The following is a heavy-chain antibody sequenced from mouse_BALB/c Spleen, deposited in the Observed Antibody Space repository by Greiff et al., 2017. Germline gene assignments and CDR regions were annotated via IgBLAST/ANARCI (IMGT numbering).Heavy chain of an antibody. Sequence: EVKLVESGGGLVKPGGSLKLSCAASGFTFSSNAMSWVRQTPEKRLEWVASISSGGSTYYPDSVKGRFTISRDNARNILYLQMSSLRSEDTAMYYCARGGYDYFDYWGQGTTLTVSS. CDR2: ISSGGST. CDR3: ARGGYDYFDY. J-gene: IGHJ2*01. D-gene: IGHD2-2*01. CDR1: GFTFSSNA. V-gene: IGHV5-6-5*01.